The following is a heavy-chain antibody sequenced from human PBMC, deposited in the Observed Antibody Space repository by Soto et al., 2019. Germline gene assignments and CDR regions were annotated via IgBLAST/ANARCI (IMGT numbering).Heavy chain of an antibody. V-gene: IGHV3-21*01. J-gene: IGHJ4*02. CDR3: ARGGYYEILRGTNFDY. CDR2: ISSSSSYI. D-gene: IGHD3-9*01. Sequence: EVQLVESGGGLVKPGGSLRLSCAASGFTFSSYSMNWVRQAPGKGLEWVSSISSSSSYIYYADSVKGRFTISSDNAKNSLYLEMNSLRAEDTAVYYCARGGYYEILRGTNFDYWGQGTLVTVSS. CDR1: GFTFSSYS.